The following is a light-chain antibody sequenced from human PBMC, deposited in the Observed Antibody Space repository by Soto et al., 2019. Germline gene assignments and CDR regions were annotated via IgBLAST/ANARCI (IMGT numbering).Light chain of an antibody. J-gene: IGKJ4*01. CDR1: PRITGN. Sequence: FVMAQSRVALPVSLGERSTGSCRASPRITGNLTWYQQRPGQAPRLIIYGASNRATGIQARFSGSGSVKECTTTSSIKQSEDLVVYSGHKYNKQNLNIGVGTKV. V-gene: IGKV3-15*01. CDR3: HKYNKQNLN. CDR2: GAS.